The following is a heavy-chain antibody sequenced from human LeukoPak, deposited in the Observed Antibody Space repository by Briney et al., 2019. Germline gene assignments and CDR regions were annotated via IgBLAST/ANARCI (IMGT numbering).Heavy chain of an antibody. CDR3: TRESLSYDFWSGYDAFDI. D-gene: IGHD3-3*01. Sequence: KPSETLSLTCTVSGGSISSSSYYWGWIRQPPGKGLEWIGSIYYSGSAYYNPSLKSRVTISVDTSKNQFSLKLSSVTAADTAVYYCTRESLSYDFWSGYDAFDIWGQGTMVTVSS. J-gene: IGHJ3*02. V-gene: IGHV4-39*07. CDR1: GGSISSSSYY. CDR2: IYYSGSA.